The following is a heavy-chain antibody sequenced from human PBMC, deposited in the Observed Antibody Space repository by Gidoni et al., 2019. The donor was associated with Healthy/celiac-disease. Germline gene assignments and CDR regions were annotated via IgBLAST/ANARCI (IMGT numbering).Heavy chain of an antibody. J-gene: IGHJ6*04. D-gene: IGHD2-15*01. CDR3: ARNRICSGGSCYNYYYYYGMDV. V-gene: IGHV4-59*01. CDR1: GGSISSYY. CDR2: IYYSGST. Sequence: QVQLQESGPGLVTPSETLSLTCTVTGGSISSYYLRWIRQPPGKGLEWIGYIYYSGSTNYTPSLKSRVTISVDTSKNQFSLKLSSVTAADTAVYYCARNRICSGGSCYNYYYYYGMDVWGKGTTVTVSS.